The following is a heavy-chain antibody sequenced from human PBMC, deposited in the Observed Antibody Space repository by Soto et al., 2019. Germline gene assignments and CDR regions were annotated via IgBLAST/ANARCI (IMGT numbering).Heavy chain of an antibody. CDR2: IYHSGST. D-gene: IGHD1-20*01. V-gene: IGHV4-30-2*01. Sequence: SETLSLTCAVFGGSISSGAYSWSWIRQPPGKGLEWIGYIYHSGSTYYNPSLKSRVTISVDRSKNQFSLKLSSVTAADTAVYYCARTVTGTTLFAYWGQGTLVTVSS. CDR3: ARTVTGTTLFAY. CDR1: GGSISSGAYS. J-gene: IGHJ4*02.